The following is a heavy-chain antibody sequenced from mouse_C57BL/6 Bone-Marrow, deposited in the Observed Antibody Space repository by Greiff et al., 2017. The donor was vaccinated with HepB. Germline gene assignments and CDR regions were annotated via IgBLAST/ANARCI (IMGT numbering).Heavy chain of an antibody. J-gene: IGHJ3*01. CDR2: ISSGSSTI. D-gene: IGHD1-1*01. CDR1: GFTFSDYG. V-gene: IGHV5-17*01. Sequence: EVKLQESGGGLVKPGGSLKLSCAASGFTFSDYGMHWVRQAPEKGLEWVAYISSGSSTIYYADTVKGRFTISRDNAKNTLFLQMTSLRSEDTAMYYCARSPYGSSPAWFAYWGQGTLVTVSA. CDR3: ARSPYGSSPAWFAY.